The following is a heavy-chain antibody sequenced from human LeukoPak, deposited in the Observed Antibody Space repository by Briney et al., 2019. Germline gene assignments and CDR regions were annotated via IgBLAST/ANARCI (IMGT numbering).Heavy chain of an antibody. CDR2: IYSDDST. CDR3: ARDYTDIAVAGTWAFDI. CDR1: GFTVSGVY. Sequence: GGSLRLSCVASGFTVSGVYMSWVRQAPGQGLDWVSVIYSDDSTYYADSVKGRFTISRDNSKNTLNLQMNSLRAEDTAVYYCARDYTDIAVAGTWAFDIWGQGTMVTVSS. D-gene: IGHD6-19*01. V-gene: IGHV3-53*01. J-gene: IGHJ3*02.